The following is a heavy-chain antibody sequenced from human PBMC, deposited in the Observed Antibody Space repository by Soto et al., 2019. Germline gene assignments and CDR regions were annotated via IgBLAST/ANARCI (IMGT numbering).Heavy chain of an antibody. CDR1: GGSFSGYY. D-gene: IGHD3-10*01. CDR3: ARFYYGSGSLRPYYYYYMDV. J-gene: IGHJ6*03. V-gene: IGHV4-34*01. Sequence: PSETLSLTCAVYGGSFSGYYWSWIRQPPGKGLEWIGEVNHSGSTNYNPSLKSRVTISVDTSKNQFSLKLSSVTAADTAVYYCARFYYGSGSLRPYYYYYMDVWGKGTTVTVSS. CDR2: VNHSGST.